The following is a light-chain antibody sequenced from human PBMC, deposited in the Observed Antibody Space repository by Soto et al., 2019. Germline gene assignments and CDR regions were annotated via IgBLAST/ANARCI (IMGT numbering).Light chain of an antibody. CDR1: QGISRW. V-gene: IGKV1-12*02. CDR2: AAS. Sequence: IQMTQSPSSVSASVGDRVTITCRACQGISRWLAWYQQKPGKAAKLLIYAASSLRSGVHSRFIGSGSATDFTLIISSLQQEEVATYYCQQANSCPLFTFGPGTKVDIK. J-gene: IGKJ3*01. CDR3: QQANSCPLFT.